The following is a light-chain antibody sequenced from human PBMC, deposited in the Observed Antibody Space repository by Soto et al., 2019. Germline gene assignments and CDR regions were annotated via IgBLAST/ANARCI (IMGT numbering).Light chain of an antibody. V-gene: IGKV1-39*01. CDR2: AAS. Sequence: DIQMTQSPSSLSASVGDRVTITCRASQSISSYLNWYQQKPGKAPKLLIYAASSLQSGVPSRFSGSGSGTDFTLTISSLQPEDFATYYCQQSYSTPPNFGPGTKVYIK. CDR3: QQSYSTPPN. J-gene: IGKJ3*01. CDR1: QSISSY.